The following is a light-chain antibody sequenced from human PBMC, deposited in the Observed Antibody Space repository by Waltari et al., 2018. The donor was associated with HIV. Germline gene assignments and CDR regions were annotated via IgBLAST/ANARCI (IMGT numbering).Light chain of an antibody. Sequence: QSVLTQPPSASGTPGQRLTISCSGPSSTIGSNTVNGYQQLPGTAPQLLIYSNNQRPSGVPDRFSGSKSGTSASLAISGLQSEDEADYYCATWDDNLNGWVFGGGTKLTVL. J-gene: IGLJ3*02. CDR1: SSTIGSNT. CDR2: SNN. CDR3: ATWDDNLNGWV. V-gene: IGLV1-44*01.